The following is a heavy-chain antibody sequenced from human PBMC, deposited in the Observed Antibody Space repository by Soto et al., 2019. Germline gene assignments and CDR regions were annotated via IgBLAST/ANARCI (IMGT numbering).Heavy chain of an antibody. CDR1: GGAISGYY. V-gene: IGHV4-59*01. CDR3: ARGATYGDPSFDY. D-gene: IGHD4-17*01. Sequence: SETLSLTCTVTGGAISGYYWTWIRQPPGKGLEWIGYIYYSGSTNYNPSLKSRVTISVDTSKNQFSLKLSSVTAADTAVYYCARGATYGDPSFDYWGQGTLVTVSS. CDR2: IYYSGST. J-gene: IGHJ4*02.